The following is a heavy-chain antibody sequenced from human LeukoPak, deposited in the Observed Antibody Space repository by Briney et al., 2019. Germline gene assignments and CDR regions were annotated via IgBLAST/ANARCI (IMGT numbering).Heavy chain of an antibody. CDR3: ARARGTYYDILTGYYPPPLFDY. CDR2: IYYSGST. J-gene: IGHJ4*02. D-gene: IGHD3-9*01. V-gene: IGHV4-59*01. Sequence: SETLSLTCTVSGGSISSYYWSWIRQPPGKGLEWIGYIYYSGSTNYNPSLKSRVTISVDTSKNQFSLKLSSVTAADTAVYYCARARGTYYDILTGYYPPPLFDYWGQGTLVTVSS. CDR1: GGSISSYY.